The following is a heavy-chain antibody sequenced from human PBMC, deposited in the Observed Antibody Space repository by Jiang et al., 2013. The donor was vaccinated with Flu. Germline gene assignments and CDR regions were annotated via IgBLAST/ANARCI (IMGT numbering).Heavy chain of an antibody. V-gene: IGHV4-59*01. J-gene: IGHJ6*04. CDR2: SITWEH. CDR3: ARGSGSGYYYGMDV. Sequence: TVSGGSISSYYWSWIRQPPREGDWSGLGISITWEHQLQPSLKSRVTISVDTSKNQFSLKLSSVTAADTAVYYCARGSGSGYYYGMDVWGKGTTVTVSS. CDR1: GGSISSYY. D-gene: IGHD6-25*01.